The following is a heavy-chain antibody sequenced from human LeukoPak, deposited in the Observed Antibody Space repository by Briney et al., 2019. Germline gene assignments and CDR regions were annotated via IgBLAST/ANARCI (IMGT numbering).Heavy chain of an antibody. J-gene: IGHJ3*02. CDR1: GGSFSGYY. CDR2: INHSGST. CDR3: ARGLRLLPPRFDI. V-gene: IGHV4-34*01. D-gene: IGHD2-15*01. Sequence: RASETLSLTCAVYGGSFSGYYLSWIRQPPGKGLEWIGEINHSGSTKYNPSLKSRVTISVDTSKNQFSLKLSSVTAADTAVYYCARGLRLLPPRFDIWGQGTMVTVSS.